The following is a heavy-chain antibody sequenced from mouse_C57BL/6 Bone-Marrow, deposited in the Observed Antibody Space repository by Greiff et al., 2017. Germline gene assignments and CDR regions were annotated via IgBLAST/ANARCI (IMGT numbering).Heavy chain of an antibody. D-gene: IGHD2-5*01. Sequence: VQLQQSGAELVRPGTSVKVSCKASGYAFTNYLIEWVKQRPGQGLEWIGVINPGSGGTNYNEKFKGKATLTADKSSSTAYMQLSSLTSEDSAVYFCARRAIVTHYYAMDYWGQGTSVTVSS. CDR2: INPGSGGT. J-gene: IGHJ4*01. V-gene: IGHV1-54*01. CDR1: GYAFTNYL. CDR3: ARRAIVTHYYAMDY.